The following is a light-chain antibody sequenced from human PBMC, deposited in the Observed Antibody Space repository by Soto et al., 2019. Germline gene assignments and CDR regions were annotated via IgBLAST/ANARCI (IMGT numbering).Light chain of an antibody. V-gene: IGKV1-39*01. Sequence: DIQMTQSPSSLSASVGDRVTITCRASQTISSYLNWYQQKPGKAPKLLIYAASSLQSGVPSMFSGSGSGIDCTLTISSLQPEDFASYYCQQSYNTPQYTFGQGTELEIK. CDR3: QQSYNTPQYT. CDR1: QTISSY. CDR2: AAS. J-gene: IGKJ2*01.